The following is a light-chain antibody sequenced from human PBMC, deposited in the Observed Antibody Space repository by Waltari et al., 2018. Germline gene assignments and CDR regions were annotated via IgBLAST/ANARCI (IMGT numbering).Light chain of an antibody. V-gene: IGKV1-13*02. CDR1: QAISRS. CDR2: EAS. J-gene: IGKJ5*01. CDR3: QHFYSYPSG. Sequence: AIQLTQSPSSLSASVGDRVTITCRASQAISRSVAWFQQKPGKVPKLPIFEASDLEDGVPSRFSGSGGGTRFTLTISSLQPEDFATYYCQHFYSYPSGFGQGTRLEIK.